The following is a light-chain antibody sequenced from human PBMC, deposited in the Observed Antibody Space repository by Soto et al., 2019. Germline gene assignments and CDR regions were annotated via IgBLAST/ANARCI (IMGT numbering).Light chain of an antibody. V-gene: IGLV1-47*02. CDR3: ASWDDRLGAVI. J-gene: IGLJ2*01. CDR2: SNN. CDR1: SSNIGGTNY. Sequence: QSVLTQPRSASGTPGQRVFISCSGSSSNIGGTNYAYWYQQLPGAAAKLLMHSNNHRPSGVPERISGSKSGTSASLALSGLRSEDEAVYYCASWDDRLGAVIFGGGTKVTVL.